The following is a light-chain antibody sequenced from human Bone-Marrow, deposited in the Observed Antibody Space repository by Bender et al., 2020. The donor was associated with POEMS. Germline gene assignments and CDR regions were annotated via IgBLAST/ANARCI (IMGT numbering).Light chain of an antibody. J-gene: IGLJ1*01. Sequence: QSVVTQPPSLSEASRQRATISCPGSSSNIGNHGVNWYQQLPGTAPRLLIYNNDQRPSRVPDRFSASKSGTAASLGITRLQDEDEAGFYCTAYDSSLCIYISGTGTKVTVL. CDR3: TAYDSSLCIYI. V-gene: IGLV1-36*01. CDR2: NND. CDR1: SSNIGNHG.